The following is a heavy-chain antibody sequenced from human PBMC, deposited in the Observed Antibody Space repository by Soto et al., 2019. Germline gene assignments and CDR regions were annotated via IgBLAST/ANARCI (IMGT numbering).Heavy chain of an antibody. CDR1: GFTVSSYW. CDR3: ARGVDY. J-gene: IGHJ4*02. CDR2: IKQDGSEK. V-gene: IGHV3-7*01. Sequence: RLSCAAAGFTVSSYWMSWVRQAPGKGLEWVANIKQDGSEKYYADSVKGRFTISRDNAKNSLYLQMNSLRAEDTAVYYCARGVDYWGQGTLVTVSS.